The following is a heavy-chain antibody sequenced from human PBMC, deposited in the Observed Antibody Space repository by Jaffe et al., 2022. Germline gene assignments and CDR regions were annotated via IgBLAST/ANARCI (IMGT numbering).Heavy chain of an antibody. Sequence: EVQLLQSGGGLAQRGGSLRLSCAASGFTFRNYAMSWVRQAPGKGLEWVSGISGDTSNTYYADSVKGRFTISRDNSKNTLYLQMNSLRAEDTAVYYCASPGSYNFWTGHYFDYWGQGSLVTVSS. V-gene: IGHV3-23*01. D-gene: IGHD3-3*01. J-gene: IGHJ4*02. CDR3: ASPGSYNFWTGHYFDY. CDR1: GFTFRNYA. CDR2: ISGDTSNT.